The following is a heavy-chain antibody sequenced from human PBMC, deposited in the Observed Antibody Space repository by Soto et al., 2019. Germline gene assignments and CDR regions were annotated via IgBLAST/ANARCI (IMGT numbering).Heavy chain of an antibody. Sequence: QLQLVQSGAELKKPGSTVTVSCKASGGTLRDCGINWVRQAPGQGLEWMGGIIPIFDTKDYAQKFQGRLTITADVSTNTAYMTLCSLRYEDTAVYYCARVFGDYYGSGRGSFDYWGQGSPVTVSS. V-gene: IGHV1-69*01. J-gene: IGHJ4*02. CDR1: GGTLRDCG. CDR3: ARVFGDYYGSGRGSFDY. CDR2: IIPIFDTK. D-gene: IGHD3-10*01.